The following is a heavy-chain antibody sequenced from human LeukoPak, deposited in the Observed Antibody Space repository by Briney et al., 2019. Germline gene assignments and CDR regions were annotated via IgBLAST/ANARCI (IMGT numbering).Heavy chain of an antibody. D-gene: IGHD3-9*01. CDR1: GGSINNYY. CDR3: ARGNDILTGFFGMDV. CDR2: IYTRGST. V-gene: IGHV4-4*07. J-gene: IGHJ6*02. Sequence: SGTLSLTCTVSGGSINNYYWSWIRQPAGKGLEWIGRIYTRGSTNYNPSLKSRVTMSVDTSKNHFSLKLSSVTAADTAVYYCARGNDILTGFFGMDVWGQGTTVTVSS.